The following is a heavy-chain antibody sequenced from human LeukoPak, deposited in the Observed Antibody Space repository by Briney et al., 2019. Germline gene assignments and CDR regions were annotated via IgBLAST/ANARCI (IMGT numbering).Heavy chain of an antibody. D-gene: IGHD3-9*01. V-gene: IGHV3-23*01. CDR2: ISGSGGST. CDR3: AKVAPYYDILTGYFDY. Sequence: PGGSLRLSCAASGFTFSSYAMSWVRQAPGKGLEWVSAISGSGGSTYYADSVKGRFTISRDNPKNTLYLQMNSLRAEDTAVYYCAKVAPYYDILTGYFDYWGQGTLVTVSS. J-gene: IGHJ4*02. CDR1: GFTFSSYA.